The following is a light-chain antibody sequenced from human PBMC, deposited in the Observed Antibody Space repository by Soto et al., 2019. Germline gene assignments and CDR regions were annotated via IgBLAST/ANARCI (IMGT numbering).Light chain of an antibody. CDR3: CSYAGSSTPYV. CDR2: DVS. CDR1: SIDVGGYNF. Sequence: QSALTQPASVSGSPGQSITISCTGTSIDVGGYNFVSWYQQHPGKAPKLMIYDVSDRPSGVSNRFSGSKSGNTASLTISGLQAEDEADYYCCSYAGSSTPYVFGTGTKVTV. V-gene: IGLV2-14*01. J-gene: IGLJ1*01.